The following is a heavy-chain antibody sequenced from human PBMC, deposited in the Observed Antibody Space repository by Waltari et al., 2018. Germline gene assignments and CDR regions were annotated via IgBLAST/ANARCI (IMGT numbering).Heavy chain of an antibody. D-gene: IGHD6-19*01. CDR2: IKSKTDGGTT. V-gene: IGHV3-15*01. CDR3: TTQVAVGRRADY. J-gene: IGHJ4*02. CDR1: GFTSGTAW. Sequence: EVQLAESGGGVVKTGGSLRVSCAAAGFTSGTAWMSCFRQPPGKGLEWVGRIKSKTDGGTTDYAAPVKGRFTISRDDSKNTLYLQMNSLKTEDTAVYYCTTQVAVGRRADYWGQGTLVTVSS.